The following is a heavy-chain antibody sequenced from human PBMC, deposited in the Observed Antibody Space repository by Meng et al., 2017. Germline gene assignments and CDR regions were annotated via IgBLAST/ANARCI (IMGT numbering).Heavy chain of an antibody. Sequence: EVDVVESGGGFVKPGGSLRLSCVASGFRVTDAWISWVRQAPGKGLELVGRINRNSDGGTTDYAAPVKGRFTISRDDSKNTLYLQMNSLITEDTAVYFCATGAAAADHWGQGTLVTVSS. CDR2: INRNSDGGTT. J-gene: IGHJ4*02. V-gene: IGHV3-15*01. CDR1: GFRVTDAW. CDR3: ATGAAAADH. D-gene: IGHD6-13*01.